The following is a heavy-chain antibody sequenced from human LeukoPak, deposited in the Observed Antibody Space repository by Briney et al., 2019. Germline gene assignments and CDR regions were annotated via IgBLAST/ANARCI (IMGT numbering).Heavy chain of an antibody. Sequence: GASVKVSCKASGYTFTGYYMHWVRQAPGQGLEWMGWINPNSGGTNYAQKFQGRVTMTRDTSISTAYMELSRLRSDDTAVYYCARGLHYYDSSGYHFDYWGQGTLVTVSS. CDR1: GYTFTGYY. V-gene: IGHV1-2*02. CDR2: INPNSGGT. J-gene: IGHJ4*02. CDR3: ARGLHYYDSSGYHFDY. D-gene: IGHD3-22*01.